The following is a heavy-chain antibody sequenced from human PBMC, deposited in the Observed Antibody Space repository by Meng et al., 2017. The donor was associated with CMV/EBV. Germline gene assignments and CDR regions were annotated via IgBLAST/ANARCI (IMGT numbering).Heavy chain of an antibody. V-gene: IGHV1-18*01. CDR2: ISAYNGNT. Sequence: ASVKVSCKASGYTFTSYGISWVRQAPGQGLEWMGWISAYNGNTNYAQKLQGRATMTTDTSTSTAYMELRSLRSDDTAVYYCARAPDGIPSIFGVVMGDYGMDVWGQGTTVTVSS. CDR3: ARAPDGIPSIFGVVMGDYGMDV. J-gene: IGHJ6*02. CDR1: GYTFTSYG. D-gene: IGHD3-3*01.